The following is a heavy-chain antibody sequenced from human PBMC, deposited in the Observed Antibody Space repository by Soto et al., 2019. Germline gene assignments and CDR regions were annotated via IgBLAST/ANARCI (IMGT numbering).Heavy chain of an antibody. V-gene: IGHV3-33*01. Sequence: PGGSLRLSCAASGFTFSSYGMHWVRQAPGKGLEWVAVIWYDGSNKYYADSVKGRFTISRDNSKNTLYLQMNSLRAEDTAVYYCARGFHTLSPMVRGVITSSSYYYYGMDVWGQGTTVTVSS. CDR3: ARGFHTLSPMVRGVITSSSYYYYGMDV. CDR1: GFTFSSYG. J-gene: IGHJ6*02. CDR2: IWYDGSNK. D-gene: IGHD3-10*01.